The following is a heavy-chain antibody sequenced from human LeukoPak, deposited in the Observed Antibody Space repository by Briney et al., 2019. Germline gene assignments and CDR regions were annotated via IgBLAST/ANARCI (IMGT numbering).Heavy chain of an antibody. CDR1: GFTFSSYS. CDR2: ISSSSSYI. V-gene: IGHV3-21*01. J-gene: IGHJ4*02. D-gene: IGHD1-26*01. Sequence: GGSLRLSCAASGFTFSSYSMNWVRQAPGKGLEWVSSISSSSSYIYSADSVKGRFTISRDNAKSSLYLQMNSLRAEDTAVYYCARASGSYYFDYWGQGTLVTVSS. CDR3: ARASGSYYFDY.